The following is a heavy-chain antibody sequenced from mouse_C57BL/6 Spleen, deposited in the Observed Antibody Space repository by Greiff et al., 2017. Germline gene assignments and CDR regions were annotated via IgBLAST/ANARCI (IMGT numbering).Heavy chain of an antibody. J-gene: IGHJ3*01. CDR1: GFTFSDSG. D-gene: IGHD1-1*01. CDR2: ISSGSSTI. V-gene: IGHV5-17*01. Sequence: EVKLVESGGGLVKPGGSLKLSCAASGFTFSDSGMHWVRQAPEKGLEWVAYISSGSSTIYYADTVKGRFTISRDNAKNTLFLQMNSLRSEDTAMYYCARGYYGSSSWFAYWGQGTLVTVSA. CDR3: ARGYYGSSSWFAY.